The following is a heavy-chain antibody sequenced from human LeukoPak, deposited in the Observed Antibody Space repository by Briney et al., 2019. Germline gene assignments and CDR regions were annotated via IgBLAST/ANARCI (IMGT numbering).Heavy chain of an antibody. Sequence: GGSLRLSCAASGFTFSSYWMTWVRQAPEKGLEWVANIKQDGSEKYYVDSVKGRFTISRDNAKISLFLQMNNLRAEDTAVYYCAAHVNDAGDFGCWGQGTLVAVSS. CDR1: GFTFSSYW. CDR3: AAHVNDAGDFGC. CDR2: IKQDGSEK. J-gene: IGHJ4*02. V-gene: IGHV3-7*01. D-gene: IGHD2-8*01.